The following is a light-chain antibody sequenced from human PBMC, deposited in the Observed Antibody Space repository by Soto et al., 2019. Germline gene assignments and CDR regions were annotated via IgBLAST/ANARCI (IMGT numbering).Light chain of an antibody. V-gene: IGKV3-11*01. CDR3: HQRQSWPRT. Sequence: EGELTRSPARQSAVAGESVALSGRAILYINTRLAWYQHRPGQAPRLLIXQSSIRAAGIPARFSASGSGTDFTLTISDVQPEDFALSYCHQRQSWPRTFGQGTKVDIK. CDR2: QSS. J-gene: IGKJ1*01. CDR1: LYINTR.